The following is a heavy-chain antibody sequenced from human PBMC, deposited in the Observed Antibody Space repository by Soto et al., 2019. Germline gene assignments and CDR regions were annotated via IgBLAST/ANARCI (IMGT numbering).Heavy chain of an antibody. Sequence: ASVKVSCKASGYTFTNSYIHWVRQVPGQGLEWMALLNPNGGSTNYAQNFRGRVTVTRDTSTSTVYMELTSLTSEDTAVYYCARNLAAGDYWGQGTLVTVS. CDR2: LNPNGGST. CDR3: ARNLAAGDY. CDR1: GYTFTNSY. V-gene: IGHV1-46*01. D-gene: IGHD6-13*01. J-gene: IGHJ4*02.